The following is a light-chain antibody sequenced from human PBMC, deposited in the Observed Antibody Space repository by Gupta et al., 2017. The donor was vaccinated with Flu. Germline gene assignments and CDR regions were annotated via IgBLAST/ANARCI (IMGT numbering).Light chain of an antibody. Sequence: QSVLTQPPSVSGAPGQRVTISCTGSSSSIGAGYGVHWYQQFPGRAPKLLIYGDSNRPSGVPDRFSGSKSGTSASLAITGLQAEDEADYYCQSYDNSRSRVVFGGGTKLIVL. CDR3: QSYDNSRSRVV. CDR2: GDS. V-gene: IGLV1-40*01. CDR1: SSSIGAGYG. J-gene: IGLJ3*02.